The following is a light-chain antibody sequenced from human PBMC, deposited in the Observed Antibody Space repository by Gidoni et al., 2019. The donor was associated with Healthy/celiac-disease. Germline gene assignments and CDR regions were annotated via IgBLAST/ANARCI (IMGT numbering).Light chain of an antibody. CDR2: GNS. J-gene: IGLJ3*02. CDR1: SSNSGAGYD. Sequence: QSVLTPPPSVSDAPAQRVPISCTGSSSNSGAGYDVHWYQQLPGTAPKLLIYGNSNRPSGVPDRFSGSKSGTSASLAITGLQAEDEADYYCQSYDSSLSGLWVFGGGTKLTVL. CDR3: QSYDSSLSGLWV. V-gene: IGLV1-40*01.